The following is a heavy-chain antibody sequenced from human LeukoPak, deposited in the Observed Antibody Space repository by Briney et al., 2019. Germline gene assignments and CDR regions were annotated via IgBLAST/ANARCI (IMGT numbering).Heavy chain of an antibody. D-gene: IGHD3-22*01. CDR2: IWNDGSNK. Sequence: GGSLRLSCAASGFSFSTYGIHWVRQAPGKGLEWVAVIWNDGSNKYYADSVKGRFTISRDNSKNTLYLQMNSLRAEDTAVYYCARAPLYYYDSSGYFDYWGQGTLVTVSS. CDR3: ARAPLYYYDSSGYFDY. V-gene: IGHV3-33*01. CDR1: GFSFSTYG. J-gene: IGHJ4*02.